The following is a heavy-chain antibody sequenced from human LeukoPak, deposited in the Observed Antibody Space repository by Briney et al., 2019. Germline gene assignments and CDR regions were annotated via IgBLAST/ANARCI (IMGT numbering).Heavy chain of an antibody. D-gene: IGHD2-8*01. J-gene: IGHJ6*02. V-gene: IGHV5-51*01. CDR1: GYSFTNYW. CDR3: ARWVYAATYGMDV. CDR2: IYPGDSDT. Sequence: GESLKISCKGSGYSFTNYWIAWVRQMPGKGLEWMGIIYPGDSDTRYSPSFQGQVTISADKSISTAYLQWSSLKASDTAMYYCARWVYAATYGMDVWGQGTTVTVSS.